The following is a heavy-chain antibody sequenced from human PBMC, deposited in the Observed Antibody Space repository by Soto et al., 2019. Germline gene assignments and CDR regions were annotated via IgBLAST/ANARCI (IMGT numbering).Heavy chain of an antibody. CDR2: IYYSGST. V-gene: IGHV4-39*01. J-gene: IGHJ6*02. Sequence: PSETLSLTCTVSGGSISSSSYYWGWIRQPPGKGLEWIGSIYYSGSTYYNPSLKSRVTISVDTSKNQFSLKLSSVTAADTAVYYCARLGYYDILTGFIADGMDVWGQGTTVTVSS. CDR3: ARLGYYDILTGFIADGMDV. CDR1: GGSISSSSYY. D-gene: IGHD3-9*01.